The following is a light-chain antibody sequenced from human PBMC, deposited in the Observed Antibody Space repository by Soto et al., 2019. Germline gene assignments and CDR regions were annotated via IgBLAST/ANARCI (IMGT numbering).Light chain of an antibody. V-gene: IGKV1-5*03. CDR3: QQYSGDEWT. J-gene: IGKJ1*01. CDR1: QSVSIW. CDR2: KAS. Sequence: DVQMTQSPSTVSASVGDRVSVTCRASQSVSIWVAWYQQRPGRAPKLLIYKASSLEYGVPSRFSGRGSGTEFTLTISSLQPDDFGTYYCQQYSGDEWTFGQGTKVDIK.